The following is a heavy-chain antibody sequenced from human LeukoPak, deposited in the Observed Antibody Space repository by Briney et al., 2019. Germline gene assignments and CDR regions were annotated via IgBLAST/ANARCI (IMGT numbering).Heavy chain of an antibody. CDR2: IYYSGST. J-gene: IGHJ4*02. Sequence: TSQTLSLTCTVSGGSISSGDYYWSWIRQPPGMGLEWIGYIYYSGSTYYNPSLKSRVTISVDTSKNQFSLKLSSVTAADTAVYYCARVIVGATFDYWGQGTLVTVSS. D-gene: IGHD1-26*01. V-gene: IGHV4-30-4*08. CDR3: ARVIVGATFDY. CDR1: GGSISSGDYY.